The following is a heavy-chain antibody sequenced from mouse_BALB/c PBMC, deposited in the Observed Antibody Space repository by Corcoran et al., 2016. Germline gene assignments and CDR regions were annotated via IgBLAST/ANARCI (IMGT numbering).Heavy chain of an antibody. CDR3: ARWDWYFDV. Sequence: EVQLQQSGAELVKTGASVKLSCTASGFNIKDTYMHWVKQRPEQGLEWIGRIDPANGNTKYDPKFQGKATITADTSSNTAYLQLSSLTSEDTAVYYWARWDWYFDVWGAGTTVTVSS. CDR2: IDPANGNT. CDR1: GFNIKDTY. V-gene: IGHV14-3*02. J-gene: IGHJ1*01.